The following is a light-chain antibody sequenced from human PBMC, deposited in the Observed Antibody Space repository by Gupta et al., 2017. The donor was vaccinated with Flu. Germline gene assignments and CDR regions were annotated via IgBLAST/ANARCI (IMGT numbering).Light chain of an antibody. J-gene: IGLJ3*02. CDR1: SSNIGSNT. CDR3: AAWDDSRNGQV. CDR2: SNN. V-gene: IGLV1-44*01. Sequence: QSVLTPPPSASGTPGQRVTISCSGSSSNIGSNTVNWYQQLPGTAPNLLIYSNNQRPSGVPDRFSGSKSGTSASLAISGLQAEDEADYYCAAWDDSRNGQVFGGGTKLTVL.